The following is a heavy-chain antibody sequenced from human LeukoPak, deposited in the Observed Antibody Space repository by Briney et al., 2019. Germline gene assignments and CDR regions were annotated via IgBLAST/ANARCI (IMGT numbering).Heavy chain of an antibody. CDR2: YYYSGNT. CDR1: GVSISNYY. J-gene: IGHJ3*02. D-gene: IGHD5-24*01. CDR3: ARGNGIREDTFDI. V-gene: IGHV4-59*08. Sequence: SETLSLTCTVSGVSISNYYWSWIRQPPGKGLEWIGYYYYSGNTNYNPSLKSRVTISADTSKNQFSLRLFSVTASDTAVYYCARGNGIREDTFDIWGQGTMVTVSS.